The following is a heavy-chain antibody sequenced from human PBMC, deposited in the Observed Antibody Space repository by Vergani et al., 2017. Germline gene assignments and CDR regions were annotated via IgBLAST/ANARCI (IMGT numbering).Heavy chain of an antibody. CDR1: GGSFSGYY. V-gene: IGHV4-34*01. Sequence: QVQLQQWGAGLLKPSETLSLTCAVYGGSFSGYYWSWIRQPPGKGLEWIGEINHSGSTNYNPSLKSRVTISVDKSKNQFSLKLSSVTAADTAVYYCASKAIAAHDYWGQGTLVTVSS. J-gene: IGHJ4*02. D-gene: IGHD6-13*01. CDR2: INHSGST. CDR3: ASKAIAAHDY.